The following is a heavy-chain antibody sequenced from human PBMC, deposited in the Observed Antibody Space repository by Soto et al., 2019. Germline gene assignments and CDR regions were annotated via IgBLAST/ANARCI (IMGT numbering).Heavy chain of an antibody. V-gene: IGHV3-48*03. CDR1: GFTFDGYG. CDR3: ARESSLDYYYGMDV. CDR2: ISSSGSVI. J-gene: IGHJ6*02. Sequence: GGSLRLSCAGSGFTFDGYGMNWVRQAPGKGLEWVSYISSSGSVIYYADSVKGRFTISRDNAKNSLYLQMNSLRAEDTALYYCARESSLDYYYGMDVWGQGTSVT.